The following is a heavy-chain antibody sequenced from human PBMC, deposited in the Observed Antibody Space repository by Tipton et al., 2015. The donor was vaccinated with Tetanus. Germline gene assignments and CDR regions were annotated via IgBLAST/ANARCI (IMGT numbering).Heavy chain of an antibody. J-gene: IGHJ4*02. CDR3: AREAFWSGGSRFSGACDN. D-gene: IGHD3-3*01. V-gene: IGHV3-33*01. CDR1: GFIFSSYG. CDR2: SWYDGTDK. Sequence: SLRLSCAASGFIFSSYGIHWVRQAPGKGLEWVAVSWYDGTDKYYADSVKGRFTISRDNSKNSLYLQMNSLRAEDTAVYYCAREAFWSGGSRFSGACDNGGRGPRVPVSS.